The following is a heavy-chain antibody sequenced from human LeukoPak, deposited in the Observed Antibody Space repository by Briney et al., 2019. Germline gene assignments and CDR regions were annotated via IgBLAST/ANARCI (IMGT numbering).Heavy chain of an antibody. CDR3: AKDFTGRGSSGYYDY. D-gene: IGHD3-22*01. J-gene: IGHJ4*02. V-gene: IGHV3-43*02. Sequence: GGSLRLSCAASGFTFDDYAMHWVRQAPGKGLEWVSLISGDGGSTYYADSVKGRFTISRDNSKNSVYLQMNSLRTDDTALYYCAKDFTGRGSSGYYDYWGQGALVTVSS. CDR2: ISGDGGST. CDR1: GFTFDDYA.